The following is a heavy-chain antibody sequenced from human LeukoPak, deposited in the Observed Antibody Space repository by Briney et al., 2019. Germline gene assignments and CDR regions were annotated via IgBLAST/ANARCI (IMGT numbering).Heavy chain of an antibody. Sequence: PGRSLRLSCAASGFTISSYGMHWVRQAPGKGLEWVAVIWYDGSNKYYADSVKGRFTISRDNAKNSLYLQMNSLRAEDTAVYYCARETNYYDSSGYYFGNWFDPWGQGTLVTVSS. CDR1: GFTISSYG. CDR3: ARETNYYDSSGYYFGNWFDP. D-gene: IGHD3-22*01. V-gene: IGHV3-33*01. J-gene: IGHJ5*02. CDR2: IWYDGSNK.